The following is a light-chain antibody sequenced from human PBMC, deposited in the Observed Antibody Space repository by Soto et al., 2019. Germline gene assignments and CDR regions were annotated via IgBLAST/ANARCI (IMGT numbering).Light chain of an antibody. V-gene: IGLV2-8*01. Sequence: QSALTQPPSASGSPGQSVTISCTGTSSDVGAYNYVSWYQQHPGKAPRLMIYEVNKRPSGVPDRFSASKSGNTASLTVSGLQAEDGADFYCRSIAARKPPYVFGTWTK. CDR1: SSDVGAYNY. CDR3: RSIAARKPPYV. CDR2: EVN. J-gene: IGLJ1*01.